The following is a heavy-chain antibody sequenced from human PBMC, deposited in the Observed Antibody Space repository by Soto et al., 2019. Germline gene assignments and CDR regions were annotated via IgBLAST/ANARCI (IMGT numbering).Heavy chain of an antibody. Sequence: EVQVVDSGGGLVKPGGSLRLSCAASGFTFSSYSMNWVRQAPGKGLEWVASISGSTSDIYYADSVKGRFTISRDNAKNSGYLQMNSLRAEDTAVYYCVRDHSRRLSSTSCFDYWGQGTLVTVSS. J-gene: IGHJ4*02. D-gene: IGHD2-2*01. V-gene: IGHV3-21*01. CDR1: GFTFSSYS. CDR3: VRDHSRRLSSTSCFDY. CDR2: ISGSTSDI.